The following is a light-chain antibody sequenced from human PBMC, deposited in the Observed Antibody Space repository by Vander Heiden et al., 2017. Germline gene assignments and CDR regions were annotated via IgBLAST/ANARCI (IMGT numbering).Light chain of an antibody. CDR3: QAWDSSTVV. CDR1: KLGDKY. CDR2: QDT. V-gene: IGLV3-1*01. Sequence: SYELTQPPSVSVSPGQTASLTCSGDKLGDKYSCCYQQKPGQSPVLVIYQDTKRPSGIPERFSGSNSGNTATLTISGTQAMDEADYYCQAWDSSTVVFGGGTKLTVL. J-gene: IGLJ2*01.